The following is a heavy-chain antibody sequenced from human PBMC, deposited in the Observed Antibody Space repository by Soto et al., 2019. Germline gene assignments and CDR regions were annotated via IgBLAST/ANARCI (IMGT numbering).Heavy chain of an antibody. D-gene: IGHD6-19*01. Sequence: ASVKVSCKASGYTFTGYYMHWVRQAPGQGLEWMGWINPNSGGTNYAQKFQGRVTMTRDTSISTAYMELSRLRSDDTAVYYCARLSSGWYQGAFDIWGQGTMVSVSS. CDR1: GYTFTGYY. J-gene: IGHJ3*02. CDR3: ARLSSGWYQGAFDI. V-gene: IGHV1-2*02. CDR2: INPNSGGT.